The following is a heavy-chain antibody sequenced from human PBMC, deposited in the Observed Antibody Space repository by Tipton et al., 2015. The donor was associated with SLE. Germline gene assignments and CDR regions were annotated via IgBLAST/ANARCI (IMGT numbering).Heavy chain of an antibody. CDR2: ISSSGYTI. CDR3: ARQYLPGSGPSFDS. V-gene: IGHV3-48*03. J-gene: IGHJ4*02. Sequence: GSLRLSCEASGFTFSNYEMTWVRQAPGKGLEWVSYISSSGYTIYYADSVRGRFTISRDDAKSSVYLQLSSLRVEDTAVYYCARQYLPGSGPSFDSWGQGTLVTVSS. CDR1: GFTFSNYE. D-gene: IGHD2/OR15-2a*01.